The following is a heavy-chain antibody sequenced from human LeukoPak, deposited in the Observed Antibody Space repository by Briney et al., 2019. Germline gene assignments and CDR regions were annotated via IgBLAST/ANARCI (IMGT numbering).Heavy chain of an antibody. Sequence: PGGSLRLSCAASGFTFSSYAMHWVRQAPGKGLEWVAVISYDGSNKYYADSVKGRFTISRDNAKNSLYLQMNSLRAEDTAVYYCARDLSADPRGRGAGDYVLYFQHWGQGTLVTVSS. CDR3: ARDLSADPRGRGAGDYVLYFQH. J-gene: IGHJ1*01. D-gene: IGHD4-17*01. V-gene: IGHV3-30-3*01. CDR1: GFTFSSYA. CDR2: ISYDGSNK.